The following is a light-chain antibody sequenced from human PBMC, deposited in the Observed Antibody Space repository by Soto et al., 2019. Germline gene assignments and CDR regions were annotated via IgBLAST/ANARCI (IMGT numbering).Light chain of an antibody. J-gene: IGLJ1*01. CDR3: SSYAGTKTV. V-gene: IGLV2-8*01. CDR1: SSDVGGYNY. CDR2: EVT. Sequence: QSPLTQRPCASGSPGQSVTISCTGTSSDVGGYNYVSWYQQHPGKAPKLLIYEVTKRPSGVPDRFSGSKSGNTASLSVSGLQAEDEADYYCSSYAGTKTVFGTGTKLTVL.